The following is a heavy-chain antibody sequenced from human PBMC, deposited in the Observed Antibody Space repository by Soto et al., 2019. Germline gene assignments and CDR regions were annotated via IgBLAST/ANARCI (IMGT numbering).Heavy chain of an antibody. CDR2: ISYDGNVK. V-gene: IGHV3-30-3*01. J-gene: IGHJ6*02. CDR3: AGSKGFYYALDV. Sequence: QVQLVESGGGVVQPGRSLTLSCAVTGLTFNTYSMHWVRQSPGKGLEWVAAISYDGNVKHYAGSVKGRFTIARDNSENTRYLHLNSLKTEDSAVYYCAGSKGFYYALDVWGPGTPGTVSS. CDR1: GLTFNTYS.